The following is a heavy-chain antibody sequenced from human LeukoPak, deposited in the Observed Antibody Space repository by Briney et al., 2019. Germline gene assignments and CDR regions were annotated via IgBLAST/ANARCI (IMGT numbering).Heavy chain of an antibody. V-gene: IGHV1-69*04. Sequence: ASVKVSCKASGGTFSSYDISWVRQAPGQGLEWMGRIIPILGIANYAQKFQGRVTITADKSTSTAYMELSSLRSEDTAVYYCARVPKLNFGGLMDVWGQGTTVTVSS. CDR3: ARVPKLNFGGLMDV. CDR2: IIPILGIA. D-gene: IGHD3-10*01. CDR1: GGTFSSYD. J-gene: IGHJ6*02.